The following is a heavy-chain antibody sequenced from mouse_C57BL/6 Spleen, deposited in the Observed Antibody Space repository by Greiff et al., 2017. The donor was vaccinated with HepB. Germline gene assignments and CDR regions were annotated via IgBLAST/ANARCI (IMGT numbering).Heavy chain of an antibody. V-gene: IGHV1-61*01. J-gene: IGHJ4*01. CDR1: GYTFTSYW. Sequence: QVHVKQPGAELVRPGSSVKLSCKASGYTFTSYWMDWVKQRPGQGLEWIGNIYPSDSETHYNQKFKDKATLTVDKSSSTAYMQLSSLTSEDSAVYYCARDIHYAMDYWGQGTSVTVSS. CDR3: ARDIHYAMDY. CDR2: IYPSDSET.